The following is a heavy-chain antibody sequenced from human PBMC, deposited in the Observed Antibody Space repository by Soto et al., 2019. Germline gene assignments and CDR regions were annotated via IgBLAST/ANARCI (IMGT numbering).Heavy chain of an antibody. Sequence: QVQLQESGPGLVKPSDTLSLTCAVSGYSISSSNWWGWIRQPPGKGLEWIGDIYYSGTTYYNPSLNGRVTTSVDPSKNQFSLTVTSVTAVDTALYYCARMEIQGPIDYWGQGTLVTVSS. D-gene: IGHD3-3*01. CDR1: GYSISSSNW. CDR3: ARMEIQGPIDY. J-gene: IGHJ4*02. V-gene: IGHV4-28*01. CDR2: IYYSGTT.